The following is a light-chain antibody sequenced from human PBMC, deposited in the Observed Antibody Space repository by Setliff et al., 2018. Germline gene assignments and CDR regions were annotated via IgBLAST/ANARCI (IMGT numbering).Light chain of an antibody. CDR2: DVS. CDR1: SSDVGGYNS. Sequence: QSALAQPASVSGSPGQSITISCTGTSSDVGGYNSASWYQQHPGKAPKLMIYDVSNRPSGVSNRFSGSKSGNTASLTISGLQAEDEADYYCSSYTSSSIFYVFGTGTKV. J-gene: IGLJ1*01. CDR3: SSYTSSSIFYV. V-gene: IGLV2-14*03.